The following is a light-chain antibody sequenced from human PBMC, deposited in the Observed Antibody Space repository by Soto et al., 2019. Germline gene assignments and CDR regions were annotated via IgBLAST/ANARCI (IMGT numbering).Light chain of an antibody. V-gene: IGKV3-20*01. CDR2: GAS. J-gene: IGKJ1*01. CDR1: QSINSDF. CDR3: QQYGDSPTWT. Sequence: EIVLTQSPGTLSLSPGERATLSCRASQSINSDFLAWYQQRPGQAPRLLMYGASSRAAGIPDRISGSGSGTDFTRTISRLEPEDFAVYYCQQYGDSPTWTFGQGTKVEIK.